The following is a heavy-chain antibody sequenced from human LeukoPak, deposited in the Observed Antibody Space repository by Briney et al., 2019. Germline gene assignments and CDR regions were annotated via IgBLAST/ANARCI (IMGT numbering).Heavy chain of an antibody. Sequence: GGSLRLSCAASGFTFDDYGMSWVRQAPGQGLEWVSDINWNGDRTGYADSVRGRFTISRDNAKNSLYLQMNCLRAEDTALYYCARKGYYGSGTYLDHWGQGTLVTVSS. CDR2: INWNGDRT. CDR1: GFTFDDYG. V-gene: IGHV3-20*04. CDR3: ARKGYYGSGTYLDH. D-gene: IGHD3-10*01. J-gene: IGHJ4*02.